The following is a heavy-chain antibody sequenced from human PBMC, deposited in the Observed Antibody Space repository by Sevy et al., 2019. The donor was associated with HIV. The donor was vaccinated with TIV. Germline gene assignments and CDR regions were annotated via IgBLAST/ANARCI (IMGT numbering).Heavy chain of an antibody. CDR1: GFTFSSYA. CDR2: ISGSGGST. V-gene: IGHV3-23*01. D-gene: IGHD3-10*01. J-gene: IGHJ4*02. Sequence: GGSLRLSCAASGFTFSSYAMSWVRQAPGKGLEWVSDISGSGGSTYYADSVKGRFTISRDNSKNTLYLQMNSLRAEDTAVYYCAKDPGRTMVRGAYYFDYWGQGTLVTVSS. CDR3: AKDPGRTMVRGAYYFDY.